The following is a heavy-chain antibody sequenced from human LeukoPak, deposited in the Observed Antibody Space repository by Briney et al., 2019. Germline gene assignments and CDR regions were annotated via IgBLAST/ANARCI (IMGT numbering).Heavy chain of an antibody. V-gene: IGHV3-23*01. CDR3: AKDRDYVWGSYRYLDAFDI. CDR2: ISGSGGST. Sequence: GGSLRLSCAASGFTFSNYAMTWVRQAPGKGLECVSAISGSGGSTYYADSVKGRFTVSRDNSKNTLYLQMNSLRAEDAAVYYCAKDRDYVWGSYRYLDAFDIWGQGTMVTVSS. J-gene: IGHJ3*02. CDR1: GFTFSNYA. D-gene: IGHD3-16*02.